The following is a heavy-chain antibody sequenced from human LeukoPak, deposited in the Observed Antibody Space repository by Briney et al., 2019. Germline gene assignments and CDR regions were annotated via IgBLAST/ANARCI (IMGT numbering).Heavy chain of an antibody. D-gene: IGHD6-13*01. V-gene: IGHV3-30-3*01. CDR2: ISYDGSNK. J-gene: IGHJ4*02. CDR1: GFTFSSYA. CDR3: ARVRSSSWYARSSSLGY. Sequence: GRSLRLSCAASGFTFSSYAMHWVRQAPGKGLEWVAVISYDGSNKYYADSVKGRFTISRDNSKNTLYLQMNSLRAEDTAVYYCARVRSSSWYARSSSLGYWGQGTLVTVSS.